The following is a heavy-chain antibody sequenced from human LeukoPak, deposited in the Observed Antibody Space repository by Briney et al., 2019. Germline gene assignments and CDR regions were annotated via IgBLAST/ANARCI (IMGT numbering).Heavy chain of an antibody. V-gene: IGHV3-21*06. Sequence: GGSLRLSCAVSGFTFSSDAMTWVRQAPGKGLEWVSSIDGSGGFTYYADSVRGRFTISRDNANNVLYLQMNSLRAEDTAVYYCARDPTYYLRYGYFDSWGQGTLVTVSS. CDR1: GFTFSSDA. D-gene: IGHD1-26*01. CDR2: IDGSGGFT. J-gene: IGHJ4*02. CDR3: ARDPTYYLRYGYFDS.